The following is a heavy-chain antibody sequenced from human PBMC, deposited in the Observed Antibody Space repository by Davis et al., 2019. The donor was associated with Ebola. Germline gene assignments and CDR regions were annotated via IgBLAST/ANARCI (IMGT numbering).Heavy chain of an antibody. CDR2: IYYSGST. CDR1: GGSFSGYY. CDR3: ATITGNDIYYYGMDV. D-gene: IGHD1-20*01. J-gene: IGHJ6*02. Sequence: MPGGSLRLSCAVYGGSFSGYYWGWIRQPPGKGLEWIGSIYYSGSTYYNPSLKSRVTISVDTSKNQFSLKLSSVTAADTAVYYCATITGNDIYYYGMDVWGQGTTVTVSS. V-gene: IGHV4-39*01.